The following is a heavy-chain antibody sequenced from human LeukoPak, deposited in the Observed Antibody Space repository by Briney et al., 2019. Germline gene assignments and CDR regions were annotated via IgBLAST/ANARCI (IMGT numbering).Heavy chain of an antibody. CDR1: GGSISSGGYY. CDR3: ARERITMVRGVTSGYFDY. V-gene: IGHV4-31*01. J-gene: IGHJ4*02. D-gene: IGHD3-10*01. CDR2: IYCRGST. Sequence: SETLSLTCTVSGGSISSGGYYWSWIRQHPGKGLEWIGYIYCRGSTYYNPSVTSQVTISVDTSKNPFSLKLSSVTAADTAVYYCARERITMVRGVTSGYFDYWGQGTLVTVSS.